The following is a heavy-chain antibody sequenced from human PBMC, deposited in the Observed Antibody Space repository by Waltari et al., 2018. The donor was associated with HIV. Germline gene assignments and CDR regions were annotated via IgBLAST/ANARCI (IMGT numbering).Heavy chain of an antibody. V-gene: IGHV7-4-1*02. Sequence: QVQLEQSGSELKKPGASVKVSCKASGYTLTNYAMNWVRQAPGTGLEWVGWINTKTGNPTYAQGFTGRFVFSLDTSVSTAYLQISSLKPEDTAVYFWARGPGRSLDYWGQGTLVTVSS. CDR2: INTKTGNP. D-gene: IGHD3-10*01. CDR3: ARGPGRSLDY. J-gene: IGHJ4*02. CDR1: GYTLTNYA.